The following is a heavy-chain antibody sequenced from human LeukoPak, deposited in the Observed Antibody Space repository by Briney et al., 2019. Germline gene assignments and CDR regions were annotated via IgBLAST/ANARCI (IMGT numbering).Heavy chain of an antibody. V-gene: IGHV4-38-2*02. CDR2: ISHSGPS. CDR3: VRSYASSGLDH. J-gene: IGHJ4*02. CDR1: GYSISSIYY. Sequence: SETLSLTCTVSGYSISSIYYWGWIRQPPGKGLEWIGSISHSGPSAYNPSLKCRVTMSLDTSRSQFSLKLSSVTAADTAVYYCVRSYASSGLDHWGQGTLVTVSS. D-gene: IGHD3-16*01.